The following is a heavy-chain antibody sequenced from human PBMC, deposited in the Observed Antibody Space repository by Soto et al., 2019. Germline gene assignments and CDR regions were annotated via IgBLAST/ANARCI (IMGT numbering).Heavy chain of an antibody. CDR3: AKDKLDCSGGSCYSLAYFQH. CDR1: GFTFSSYA. V-gene: IGHV3-23*01. Sequence: GGSLRLSCAASGFTFSSYAMSWVRQAPGKGLEWVSAISGSGGSTYYADSVKGRFTISRDNSKNTLYLQMNSLRAEDTAVYYCAKDKLDCSGGSCYSLAYFQHWGQGTLVTVSS. D-gene: IGHD2-15*01. J-gene: IGHJ1*01. CDR2: ISGSGGST.